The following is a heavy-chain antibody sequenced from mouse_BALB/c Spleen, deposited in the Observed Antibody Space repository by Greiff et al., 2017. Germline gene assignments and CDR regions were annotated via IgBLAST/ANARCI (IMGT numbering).Heavy chain of an antibody. CDR1: GYSITSGYY. V-gene: IGHV3-6*02. CDR2: ISYDGSN. D-gene: IGHD2-3*01. CDR3: ARVYEPAMDY. J-gene: IGHJ4*01. Sequence: EVKLVESGPGLVKPSQSLSLTCSVTGYSITSGYYWNWIRQFPGNKLEWMGYISYDGSNNYNPSLKNRISITRDTSKNQFFLKLNSVTTEDTATYYCARVYEPAMDYWGQGTSVTVSS.